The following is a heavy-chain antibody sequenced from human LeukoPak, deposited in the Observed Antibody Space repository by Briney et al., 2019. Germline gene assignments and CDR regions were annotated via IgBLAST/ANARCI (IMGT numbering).Heavy chain of an antibody. V-gene: IGHV3-23*01. CDR3: AKTPYSSAINWFDP. Sequence: GGSLRLSCAASGFTFSSFALSWVRQAPGKGLEWISGISGNGGRTDYADSVKGRFTISRDNSKNTLYLQMSSLRADDTALYYCAKTPYSSAINWFDPWGQGTLVTVSS. CDR1: GFTFSSFA. CDR2: ISGNGGRT. D-gene: IGHD6-19*01. J-gene: IGHJ5*02.